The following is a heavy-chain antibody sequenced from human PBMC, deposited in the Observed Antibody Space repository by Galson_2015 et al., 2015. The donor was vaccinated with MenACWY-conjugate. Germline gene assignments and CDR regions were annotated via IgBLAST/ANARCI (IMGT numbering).Heavy chain of an antibody. Sequence: QSGAEVKKPGESLKISCKASGYTSTSYWIGWVRQMPGRGLEWIGITLPGDSDTIYSPSFQGQVTISADKSISTAYLQWSSLKASDTAMYYCARHGGGYCRSTSCYLFDPWGQGTLVTVSS. D-gene: IGHD2-2*01. V-gene: IGHV5-51*01. CDR1: GYTSTSYW. CDR3: ARHGGGYCRSTSCYLFDP. J-gene: IGHJ5*02. CDR2: TLPGDSDT.